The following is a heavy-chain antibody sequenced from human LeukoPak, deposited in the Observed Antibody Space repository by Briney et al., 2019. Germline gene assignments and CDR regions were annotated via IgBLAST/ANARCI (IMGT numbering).Heavy chain of an antibody. CDR1: GFSLSTSEVG. J-gene: IGHJ5*02. CDR2: IYWDDDK. D-gene: IGHD6-13*01. V-gene: IGHV2-5*02. Sequence: SGPTLVNPTQTLTLTCTFSGFSLSTSEVGVGWIRQPPGKALEWLALIYWDDDKRYSPSLKSRLTITKDTSKNQVVLTMTNMDPVDTATYYCARRIAAAGTRWFDPWGQGTLVTVSS. CDR3: ARRIAAAGTRWFDP.